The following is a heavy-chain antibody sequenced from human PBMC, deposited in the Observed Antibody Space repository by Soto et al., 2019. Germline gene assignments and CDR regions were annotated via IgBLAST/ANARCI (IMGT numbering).Heavy chain of an antibody. V-gene: IGHV4-39*01. CDR2: IYYSGST. D-gene: IGHD6-19*01. J-gene: IGHJ1*01. Sequence: QLQLQESGPGLVKPSETLSLTCTVSGGSISSSSYYWGWIRQPPGKGLEWIGSIYYSGSTYYNPSLKSRVTISVDTSKNQFSLKLSSVTAADTAVYYCARHTRGCHSSGCQGRDFQHWGQGTLVTVSS. CDR1: GGSISSSSYY. CDR3: ARHTRGCHSSGCQGRDFQH.